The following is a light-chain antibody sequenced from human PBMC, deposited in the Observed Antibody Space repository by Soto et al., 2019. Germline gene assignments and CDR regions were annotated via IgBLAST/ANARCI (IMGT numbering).Light chain of an antibody. CDR1: QRINTN. V-gene: IGKV3D-15*01. J-gene: IGKJ5*01. CDR2: GAS. Sequence: EILMAHSPANLSLSPGETATLSCRSGQRINTNLAWYQQKLGQAPRLLIYGASTSATGIPARFSGIGSGTEFTLTISSIQSEDFAVYYRQTYHNRXHITSGLGTRL. CDR3: QTYHNRXHIT.